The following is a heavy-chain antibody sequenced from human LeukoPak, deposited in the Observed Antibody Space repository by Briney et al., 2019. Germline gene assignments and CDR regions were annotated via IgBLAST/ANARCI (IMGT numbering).Heavy chain of an antibody. CDR2: MYFNSGAT. J-gene: IGHJ3*02. D-gene: IGHD5-12*01. CDR1: GFSLRDYY. CDR3: AREGSSASGQDWYAFDI. Sequence: ASVRVSCKASGFSLRDYYVQWVRQVPGQGLEWVGWMYFNSGATRYAPKFQGRVTLTGDTSTNTIYVELSGLGSDDTAMYYCAREGSSASGQDWYAFDIWGQEIMVTVSS. V-gene: IGHV1-2*02.